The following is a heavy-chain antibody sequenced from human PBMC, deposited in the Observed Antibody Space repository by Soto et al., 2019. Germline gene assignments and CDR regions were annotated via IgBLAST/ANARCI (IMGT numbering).Heavy chain of an antibody. CDR1: GGTFGRNA. CDR2: IIPMFDTA. CDR3: AMPHSSGWRLNALAF. D-gene: IGHD6-19*01. Sequence: QVVLVQSGAEVKNPGSSVKVSCKASGGTFGRNAINWVRQAPGQGFEWMGGIIPMFDTANHAQKFRDRIMTIADESTNTAYVERKALRSEDTDIYYWAMPHSSGWRLNALAFWAQGTTVSVSS. V-gene: IGHV1-69*01. J-gene: IGHJ3*01.